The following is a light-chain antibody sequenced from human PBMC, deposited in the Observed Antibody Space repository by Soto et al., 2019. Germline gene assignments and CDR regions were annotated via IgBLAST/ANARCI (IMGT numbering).Light chain of an antibody. V-gene: IGKV3-20*01. J-gene: IGKJ4*01. Sequence: EIVLTQSPGTLSLSPGERATLSCRASQSVSSSYLAWYQRKPGQAPRLLIYGASSRATGIPDRFSGSGSGTDFNLTISRLEPEDFAVYYCQQYGSSPFLTFGGGTKVEIK. CDR2: GAS. CDR1: QSVSSSY. CDR3: QQYGSSPFLT.